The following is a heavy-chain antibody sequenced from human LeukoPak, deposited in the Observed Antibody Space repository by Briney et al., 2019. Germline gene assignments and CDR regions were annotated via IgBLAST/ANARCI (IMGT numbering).Heavy chain of an antibody. Sequence: SETLSLTCAVYGGSFSGYYWSWIRQPPGKGLEWIGEINHSGSTNYNPSLKSRVTISVETSKNQFSLKLSSVTAADTAVYYCATRTITSSYWGQGTLVTVSS. V-gene: IGHV4-34*01. D-gene: IGHD1-7*01. CDR2: INHSGST. J-gene: IGHJ4*02. CDR3: ATRTITSSY. CDR1: GGSFSGYY.